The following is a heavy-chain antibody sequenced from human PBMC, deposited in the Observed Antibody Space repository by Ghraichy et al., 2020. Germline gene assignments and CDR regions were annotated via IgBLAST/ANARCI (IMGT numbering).Heavy chain of an antibody. D-gene: IGHD2-2*01. CDR2: INHSGST. J-gene: IGHJ4*02. Sequence: SETLSLTCAVYGGSFSGYYWSWIRQPPGKGLEWIGEINHSGSTNYNPSLKSRVTISVDTSKNQFSLKLSYVTAADTAVYYCARRLGYCSSTSCYDPVVPPDYWDQGTLVTVSS. V-gene: IGHV4-34*01. CDR3: ARRLGYCSSTSCYDPVVPPDY. CDR1: GGSFSGYY.